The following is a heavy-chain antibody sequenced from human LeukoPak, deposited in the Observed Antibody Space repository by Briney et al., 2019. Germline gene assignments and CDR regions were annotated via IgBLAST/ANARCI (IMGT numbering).Heavy chain of an antibody. Sequence: GGSLGLSCAASGFTFSSYAMSWVRQAPGKGLEWVSAISGSGGSTYYADSVKGRFTISRDNSKNTLYLQMNSLRAEDTAVYYCANGQWLADYYFDYWGQGTLVTVSS. CDR1: GFTFSSYA. V-gene: IGHV3-23*01. CDR2: ISGSGGST. CDR3: ANGQWLADYYFDY. J-gene: IGHJ4*02. D-gene: IGHD6-19*01.